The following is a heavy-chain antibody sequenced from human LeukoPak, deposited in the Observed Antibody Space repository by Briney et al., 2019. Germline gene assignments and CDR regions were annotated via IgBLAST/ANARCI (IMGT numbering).Heavy chain of an antibody. CDR2: ISSSGSYK. CDR1: GFTFSSYS. CDR3: AKDGEYYYDSSGYYAIDH. D-gene: IGHD3-22*01. Sequence: GSLRLSCAASGFTFSSYSMNWVRPAPGKGLEWVSSISSSGSYKYYADSMKGRFTISRDNAKNSLFLQMNSLRAEDTAVYYCAKDGEYYYDSSGYYAIDHWGQGTLVTVSS. V-gene: IGHV3-21*01. J-gene: IGHJ4*02.